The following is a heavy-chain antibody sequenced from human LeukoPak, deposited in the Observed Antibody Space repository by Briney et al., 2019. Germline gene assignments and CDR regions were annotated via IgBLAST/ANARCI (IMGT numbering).Heavy chain of an antibody. CDR1: GYTFTSYA. CDR3: ARKIQGEQHPFDY. J-gene: IGHJ4*02. V-gene: IGHV1-3*01. D-gene: IGHD3-16*01. Sequence: RASVKVSCKVSGYTFTSYAMNWVRQAPGQGLEWMGWINVGSGDTKYSQSFQGRVTINKDTSASTAYMELSSLTSEDTAVYYCARKIQGEQHPFDYWGQGALVTVSS. CDR2: INVGSGDT.